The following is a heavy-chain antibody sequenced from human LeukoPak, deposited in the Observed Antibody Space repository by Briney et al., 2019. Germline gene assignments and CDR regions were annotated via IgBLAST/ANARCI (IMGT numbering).Heavy chain of an antibody. V-gene: IGHV3-30*01. D-gene: IGHD3-10*01. CDR3: ARDSTYYYDSGSAGPHYFDN. Sequence: GKSLRLSCAASGFTFSNYAMHCVRPARGKGLEWVSLISSGGTYEYYADSVKGRFTISRDNSKNTLYLQLNSLRAEDTAVYCCARDSTYYYDSGSAGPHYFDNWGQGTLVTVS. CDR1: GFTFSNYA. CDR2: ISSGGTYE. J-gene: IGHJ4*02.